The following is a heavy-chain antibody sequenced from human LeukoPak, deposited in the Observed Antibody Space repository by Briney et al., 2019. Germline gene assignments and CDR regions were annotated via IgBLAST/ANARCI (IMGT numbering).Heavy chain of an antibody. V-gene: IGHV1-46*01. CDR3: AGTNLGMIYCTGGSCYSGAFDI. CDR1: GYTFTSYY. D-gene: IGHD2-15*01. J-gene: IGHJ3*02. CDR2: INPSGGST. Sequence: ASVKVSCKASGYTFTSYYMHWVRQAPGQGLEWMGIINPSGGSTSYAQKFQGRVTMTRDMSTSTVYMELSSLRSEYTAVYYCAGTNLGMIYCTGGSCYSGAFDIWGQGTMVTVSS.